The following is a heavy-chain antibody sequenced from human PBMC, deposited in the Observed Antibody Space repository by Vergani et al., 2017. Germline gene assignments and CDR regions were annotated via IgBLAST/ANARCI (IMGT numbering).Heavy chain of an antibody. Sequence: QVQLVQSGAEVKKPGSSVKVSCKASGGTFSSYTISWVRQAPGQGLEWMGRIIPILGIANYAQKFQGRVTITADKSTSTADMELSSLRSEDTAVYYCVFRGGESYGMDVWGQGTTVTVSS. CDR2: IIPILGIA. J-gene: IGHJ6*02. V-gene: IGHV1-69*02. CDR3: VFRGGESYGMDV. D-gene: IGHD3-16*01. CDR1: GGTFSSYT.